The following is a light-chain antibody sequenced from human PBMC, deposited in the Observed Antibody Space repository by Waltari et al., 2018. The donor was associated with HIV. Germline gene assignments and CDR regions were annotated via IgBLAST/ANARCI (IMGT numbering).Light chain of an antibody. Sequence: QSALTQPASVSGSPGQSITIPCTGASSDVGRYHYVSWYQQYPGKAPKLIIYEVSSRPSGVSNRFSASKSGNTASLTISGLLAEDEADYYCCSYTSSDSYVFGTGTKVTVL. CDR2: EVS. J-gene: IGLJ1*01. V-gene: IGLV2-14*01. CDR1: SSDVGRYHY. CDR3: CSYTSSDSYV.